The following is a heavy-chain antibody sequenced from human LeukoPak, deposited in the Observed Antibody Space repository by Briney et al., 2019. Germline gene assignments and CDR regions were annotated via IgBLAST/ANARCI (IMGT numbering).Heavy chain of an antibody. V-gene: IGHV4-61*02. CDR3: ARAVTPEDAFDI. Sequence: SETLSLTCTVSGVSISSGSYYWSWIRQPAGKGLEWIGRIYTSGSTNYNPSLKSRVTISVDTSRNQFSLKLSSVTAADTAVYYCARAVTPEDAFDIWGQGTMVTVSS. CDR1: GVSISSGSYY. D-gene: IGHD1-14*01. J-gene: IGHJ3*02. CDR2: IYTSGST.